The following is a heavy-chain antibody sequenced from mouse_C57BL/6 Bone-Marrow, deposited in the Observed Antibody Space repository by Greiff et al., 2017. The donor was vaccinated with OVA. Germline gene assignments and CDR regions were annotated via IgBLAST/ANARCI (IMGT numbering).Heavy chain of an antibody. D-gene: IGHD2-3*01. CDR3: TTGGWFWYFDV. CDR2: IDPEDGDT. CDR1: GFNIKDYY. Sequence: VHVKQSGAELVRPGASVKLSCTASGFNIKDYYMHWVKQRPEQGLEWIGRIDPEDGDTEYAPKFQGKATMTADTSSNTAYLQLSSLTSEDTAVYYCTTGGWFWYFDVWGTGTTVTVSS. V-gene: IGHV14-1*01. J-gene: IGHJ1*03.